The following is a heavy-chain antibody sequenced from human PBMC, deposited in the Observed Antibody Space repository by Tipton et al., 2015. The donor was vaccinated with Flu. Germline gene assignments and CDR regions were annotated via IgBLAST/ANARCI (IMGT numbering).Heavy chain of an antibody. CDR3: ARHTGDSVRGVIDY. CDR2: IHHTGTT. Sequence: TLSLTCSISGDSIASDYYWGWIRQPPGKGLEWIGNIHHTGTTYYNPSLKSRLTISVDTSKNQFSLRLSSVTAADTAVYYCARHTGDSVRGVIDYWGQGTLVTVSS. CDR1: GDSIASDYY. J-gene: IGHJ4*02. V-gene: IGHV4-38-2*01. D-gene: IGHD3-10*02.